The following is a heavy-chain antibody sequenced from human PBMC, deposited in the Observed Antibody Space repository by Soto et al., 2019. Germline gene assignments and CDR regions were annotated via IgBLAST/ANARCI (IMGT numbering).Heavy chain of an antibody. V-gene: IGHV3-48*03. Sequence: PGGSLRLSCAASGFTFSSYEMNWVLQAPGKGLERVSYISSSGSTIYYAGSVKGRFTISRDNAKNSLYLQMNSLRAEDTAVYYCARDRTYYYDSSGYTFGSNWYFDLWGRGTLVTVSS. CDR1: GFTFSSYE. CDR3: ARDRTYYYDSSGYTFGSNWYFDL. CDR2: ISSSGSTI. J-gene: IGHJ2*01. D-gene: IGHD3-22*01.